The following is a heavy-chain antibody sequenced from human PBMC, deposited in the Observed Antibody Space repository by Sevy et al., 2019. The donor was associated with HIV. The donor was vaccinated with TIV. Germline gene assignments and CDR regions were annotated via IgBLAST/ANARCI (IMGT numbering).Heavy chain of an antibody. CDR3: VRAIAAPGSY. CDR1: GFTFSTYW. J-gene: IGHJ4*02. CDR2: IKQDGSEK. V-gene: IGHV3-7*01. D-gene: IGHD6-13*01. Sequence: GGSLRLSCVGSGFTFSTYWMTWVRQAPGKGLEWVANIKQDGSEKYDVDSLKGRFTISRDNAKNFLYLQMNSLRAEDTAMYYCVRAIAAPGSYWGQGTLVTVSS.